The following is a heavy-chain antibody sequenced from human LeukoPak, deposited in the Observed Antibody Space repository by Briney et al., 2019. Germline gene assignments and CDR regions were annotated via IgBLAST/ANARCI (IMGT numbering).Heavy chain of an antibody. CDR3: ATGVGTTTYFDF. CDR2: ISSGSVYI. J-gene: IGHJ4*02. Sequence: GGSLRLSCAASGFTFSTYTVSWVRQAPGKGLEWVSSISSGSVYIYYADSVKGRFTISRDNAKNSLYLQMNSLRAEDTAVYYCATGVGTTTYFDFWGQGTLVSVSS. CDR1: GFTFSTYT. V-gene: IGHV3-21*01. D-gene: IGHD1-26*01.